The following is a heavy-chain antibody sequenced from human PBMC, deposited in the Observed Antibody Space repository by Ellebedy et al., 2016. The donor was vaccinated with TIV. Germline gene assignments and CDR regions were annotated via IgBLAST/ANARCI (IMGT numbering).Heavy chain of an antibody. V-gene: IGHV4-34*08. Sequence: SETLSLTXAAYGATFSDYYWSWIRQPPGKGLEWIGEINHSGSSNYNPSLKRQVTISVDTSKNQLPLNLSFVTAADTAVYYCAGSGRGRAFGYWGQGTLVTVSS. J-gene: IGHJ4*02. CDR3: AGSGRGRAFGY. CDR2: INHSGSS. CDR1: GATFSDYY. D-gene: IGHD2-8*02.